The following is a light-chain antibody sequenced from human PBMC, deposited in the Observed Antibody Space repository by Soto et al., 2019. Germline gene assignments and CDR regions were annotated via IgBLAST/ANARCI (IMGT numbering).Light chain of an antibody. Sequence: DIQMTQSPSSQSASVGDRVTITCRASHSISNYLNWYQQKLGKAPKLLIYGASSLQSGVPSRFSGSGSGTDFTLIISSLQPEDSATYYCQESNRVPFTFGGGTKLEIK. CDR1: HSISNY. V-gene: IGKV1-39*01. CDR3: QESNRVPFT. J-gene: IGKJ4*01. CDR2: GAS.